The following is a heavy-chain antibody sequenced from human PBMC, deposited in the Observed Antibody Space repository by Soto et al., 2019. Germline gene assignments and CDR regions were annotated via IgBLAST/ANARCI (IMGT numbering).Heavy chain of an antibody. D-gene: IGHD3-10*01. CDR3: ASRALYVMDV. Sequence: SETLSLTCTVSGGSISSSSYYWGWIRQPPGKGLEWIGSIYYSGSTYYNPSLKSRVTISVDTSKNQFSLKLSSVTAADTAVYYCASRALYVMDVWGQGTKVTVSS. J-gene: IGHJ6*02. CDR1: GGSISSSSYY. V-gene: IGHV4-39*01. CDR2: IYYSGST.